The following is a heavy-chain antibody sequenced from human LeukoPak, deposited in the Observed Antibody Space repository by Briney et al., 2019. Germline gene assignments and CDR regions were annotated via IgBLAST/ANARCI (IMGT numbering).Heavy chain of an antibody. V-gene: IGHV5-51*01. CDR2: IYPGGSDT. J-gene: IGHJ4*02. CDR3: ARHSYYDSSGYPSAGDGSVDY. Sequence: GESLKISCKGSGYSFTSYWIGWVRQMPGKGLEWMGIIYPGGSDTRYSPSFQGQVTISADKSISTAYLQWSSLKASDTAMYYCARHSYYDSSGYPSAGDGSVDYWGQGTLVTVSS. D-gene: IGHD3-22*01. CDR1: GYSFTSYW.